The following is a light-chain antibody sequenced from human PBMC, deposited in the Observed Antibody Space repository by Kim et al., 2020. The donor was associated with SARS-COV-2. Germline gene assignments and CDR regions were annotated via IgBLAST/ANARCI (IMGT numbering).Light chain of an antibody. J-gene: IGKJ4*01. CDR1: GGTGDY. CDR3: QKYNNVPLP. V-gene: IGKV1-27*01. Sequence: GSVGDRVTIPCRAGGGTGDYVAWYQQRPGKLPHLLISATSTLEEGVPSRFSGTRSGTHYSLTISSLQPEDVATYYCQKYNNVPLPFGGGTKVEIK. CDR2: ATS.